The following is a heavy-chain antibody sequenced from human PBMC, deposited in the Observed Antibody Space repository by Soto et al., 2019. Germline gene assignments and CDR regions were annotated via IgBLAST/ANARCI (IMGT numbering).Heavy chain of an antibody. CDR1: GGSISCYY. CDR3: ARDGRWFGENYFDY. V-gene: IGHV4-59*01. J-gene: IGHJ4*02. Sequence: SSETLSLTCTVSGGSISCYYWSWIRQPPGKGLEWIGYIYYSGSTNYNPSLKSRVTISVDTSKNQFSLKLSSVTAADTAVYYCARDGRWFGENYFDYWGQGTLVTVSS. CDR2: IYYSGST. D-gene: IGHD3-10*01.